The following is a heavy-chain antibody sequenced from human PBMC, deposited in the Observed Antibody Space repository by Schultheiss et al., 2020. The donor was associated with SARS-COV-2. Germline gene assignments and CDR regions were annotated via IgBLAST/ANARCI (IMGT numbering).Heavy chain of an antibody. CDR3: AKIKGYYYDSSGLWY. V-gene: IGHV3-23*01. CDR1: GFTFSSYW. J-gene: IGHJ4*02. D-gene: IGHD3-22*01. Sequence: GGSLRLSCAASGFTFSSYWMSWIRQPPGKGLEWVSAISGSGGSTYYADSVKGRFTISRDNSKNTLYLQMNSLRAEDTAVYYCAKIKGYYYDSSGLWYWGQGTLVTVSS. CDR2: ISGSGGST.